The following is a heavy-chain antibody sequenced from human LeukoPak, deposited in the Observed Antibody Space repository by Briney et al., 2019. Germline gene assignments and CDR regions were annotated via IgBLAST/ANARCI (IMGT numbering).Heavy chain of an antibody. CDR1: GGSISISSYY. Sequence: SETLSLTCTVSGGSISISSYYWGWIRQPPGKGLEWIGYIYYSGSTNYNPSLKSRVTISVDTSKNQFSLKLSSVTAADTAVYYCARGIGRKAIAVAAFDYWGQGTLVTVSS. CDR2: IYYSGST. D-gene: IGHD6-19*01. J-gene: IGHJ4*02. V-gene: IGHV4-61*05. CDR3: ARGIGRKAIAVAAFDY.